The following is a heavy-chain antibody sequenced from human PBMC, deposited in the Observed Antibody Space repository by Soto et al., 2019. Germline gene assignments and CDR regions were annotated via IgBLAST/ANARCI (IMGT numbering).Heavy chain of an antibody. J-gene: IGHJ4*02. Sequence: EVQLVESGGDLVQPGGSPRLSCAASGFTFTNYWMHWVRQAPGRGLLWISRINPDGSTTFYADSVKGRFTISRDNAKNTLYLQMNSLRGEDTAVYYGASLPQDVSPVPGNEGPDYWGQGTLVTVSS. CDR3: ASLPQDVSPVPGNEGPDY. V-gene: IGHV3-74*01. CDR1: GFTFTNYW. D-gene: IGHD6-19*01. CDR2: INPDGSTT.